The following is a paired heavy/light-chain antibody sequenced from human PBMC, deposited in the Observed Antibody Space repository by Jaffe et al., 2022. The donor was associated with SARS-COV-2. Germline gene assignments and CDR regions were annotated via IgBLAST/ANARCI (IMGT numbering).Light chain of an antibody. J-gene: IGLJ3*02. CDR1: SSNIGNNY. CDR2: DNN. V-gene: IGLV1-51*01. CDR3: GTWDSSLFWV. Sequence: QSVLTQPPSVSAAPGQKVTISCSGSSSNIGNNYVSWYQQLPGTAPKLLIYDNNKRPSGIPDRFSGSKSGTSATLGITGLQTGDEADYYCGTWDSSLFWVFGGGTKLTVL.
Heavy chain of an antibody. J-gene: IGHJ6*02. V-gene: IGHV3-30*18. CDR2: ISYDGSNK. CDR1: GFTFSSYG. Sequence: QVQLVESGGGVVQPGRSLRLSCAASGFTFSSYGMHWVRQAPGKGLEWVAVISYDGSNKYYADSVKGRFTISRDNSKNTLYLQMNSLRAEDTAVYYCAKLGGSSGWYASETENHVGYYYYGMDVWGQGTTVTVSS. D-gene: IGHD6-19*01. CDR3: AKLGGSSGWYASETENHVGYYYYGMDV.